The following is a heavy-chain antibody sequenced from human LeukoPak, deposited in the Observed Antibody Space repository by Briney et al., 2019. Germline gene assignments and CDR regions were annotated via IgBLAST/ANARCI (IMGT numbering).Heavy chain of an antibody. V-gene: IGHV3-48*03. J-gene: IGHJ4*02. CDR3: ARGSRLGGLDY. Sequence: GGSLRLSCAASGFTFSSYEMNWVRQAPGKGLEWVSYISSSGSTIYYADSVKSRFTISRDNAKNSLYLQMNSLRAEDTAVYYCARGSRLGGLDYWGQGTLVTVSS. CDR2: ISSSGSTI. D-gene: IGHD2-15*01. CDR1: GFTFSSYE.